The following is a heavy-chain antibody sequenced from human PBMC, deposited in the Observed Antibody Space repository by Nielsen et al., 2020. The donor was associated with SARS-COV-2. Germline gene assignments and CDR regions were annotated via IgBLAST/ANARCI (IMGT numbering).Heavy chain of an antibody. CDR1: GFTFSSYA. CDR3: ARDRDWAFSLAGFDI. D-gene: IGHD2-21*01. J-gene: IGHJ3*02. V-gene: IGHV3-7*03. Sequence: GGSLRLSCAASGFTFSSYAMHWVRQAPGKGLEWVANIKQDGSEKYYVDSVKGRFNISRDNSKNSLYLQMNSLRAEDTAVYYCARDRDWAFSLAGFDIWGQGTMVSVSS. CDR2: IKQDGSEK.